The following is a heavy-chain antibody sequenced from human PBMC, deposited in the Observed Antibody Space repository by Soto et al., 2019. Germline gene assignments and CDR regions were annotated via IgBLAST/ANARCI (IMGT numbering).Heavy chain of an antibody. Sequence: GGSLRLSCAASGFTFSSYAMSWVRQAPGKGLEWVSAISGSGGSTYYADSVKGRFTISRDNSKNTLYLQMNSLRAEDTAVYYCAKLPRITMTVVAPGWYFDLWGRGTLVTVSS. CDR1: GFTFSSYA. V-gene: IGHV3-23*01. D-gene: IGHD3-22*01. J-gene: IGHJ2*01. CDR3: AKLPRITMTVVAPGWYFDL. CDR2: ISGSGGST.